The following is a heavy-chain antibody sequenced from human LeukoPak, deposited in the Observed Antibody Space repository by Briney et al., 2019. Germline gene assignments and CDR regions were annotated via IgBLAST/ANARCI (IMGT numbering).Heavy chain of an antibody. CDR1: GGSFSGYY. J-gene: IGHJ6*03. CDR2: INHSGST. V-gene: IGHV4-34*01. CDR3: ARVFPWLQSSLYYYYYMDV. Sequence: SSETLSLTCAVYGGSFSGYYWSWIRQPPGKGLEWIGEINHSGSTNYNPSLKSRVTISVDTSKNQFSLKLSSVTAADTAVYYCARVFPWLQSSLYYYYYMDVWGKGTTVTVSS. D-gene: IGHD5-12*01.